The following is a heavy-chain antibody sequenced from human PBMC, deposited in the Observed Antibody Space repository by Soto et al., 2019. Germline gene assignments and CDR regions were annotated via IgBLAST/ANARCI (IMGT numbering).Heavy chain of an antibody. CDR1: GFTFSSYA. CDR2: ISGSGGST. J-gene: IGHJ4*02. CDR3: AKGYGGNSRGFDY. D-gene: IGHD2-21*02. V-gene: IGHV3-23*01. Sequence: EVQLLESGGGLVQPGGSLRLSCAASGFTFSSYAMSWVRQAPGKGLEWVSAISGSGGSTYYADSVKGRFTVSRDNSKNTLYLQMNSLRAEDTAVYYCAKGYGGNSRGFDYWGQGTLVTVSS.